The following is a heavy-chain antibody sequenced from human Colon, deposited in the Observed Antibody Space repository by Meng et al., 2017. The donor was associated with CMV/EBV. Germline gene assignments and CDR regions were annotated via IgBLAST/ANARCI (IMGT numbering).Heavy chain of an antibody. CDR3: TTLLRGF. V-gene: IGHV3-15*01. J-gene: IGHJ4*02. CDR2: IKSKIDGGKI. CDR1: GFTLSNAA. D-gene: IGHD2-15*01. Sequence: LSCEDAGFTLSNAAMIWFRQASGKGLAWVGRIKSKIDGGKIDYAAPVRGRFAISRDDSKATVYLQIDTLEIEDTGMYYCTTLLRGFWGQGTLVTVSS.